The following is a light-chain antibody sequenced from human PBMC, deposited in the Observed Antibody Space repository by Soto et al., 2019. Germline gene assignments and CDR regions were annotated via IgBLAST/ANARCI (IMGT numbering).Light chain of an antibody. Sequence: DIQMTQSPSSLSASGGDRVTITCRASQSISSYLNWYQQKPGKAPKLLIYAAFSLQSGVPSRFSGSGSGTDFTLTISSLQPEDFATYYCQQSYSSPYTFGQGT. J-gene: IGKJ2*01. CDR2: AAF. CDR1: QSISSY. CDR3: QQSYSSPYT. V-gene: IGKV1-39*01.